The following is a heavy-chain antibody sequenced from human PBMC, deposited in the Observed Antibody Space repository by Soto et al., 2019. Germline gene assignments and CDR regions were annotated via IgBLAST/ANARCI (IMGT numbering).Heavy chain of an antibody. J-gene: IGHJ4*02. CDR2: IKHDGSVQ. V-gene: IGHV3-7*03. CDR1: GGTFSGYW. D-gene: IGHD6-19*01. CDR3: AREPYSNGWYRFEL. Sequence: XGSLIVSCECAGGTFSGYWMSLVLKAPGKGLEWVADIKHDGSVQYYVDSVKGRFTISRDNAKKLLYLQMNGLRAEDTAVYYCAREPYSNGWYRFELWGQGTLVTVS.